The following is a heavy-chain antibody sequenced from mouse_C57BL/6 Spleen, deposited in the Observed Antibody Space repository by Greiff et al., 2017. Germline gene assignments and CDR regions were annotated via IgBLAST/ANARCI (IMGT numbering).Heavy chain of an antibody. D-gene: IGHD2-1*01. CDR1: GYTFTSYD. CDR2: IYPRDGST. V-gene: IGHV1-85*01. J-gene: IGHJ1*03. CDR3: ARLGNSRYFDV. Sequence: VKLVESGPELVKPGASVKLSCKASGYTFTSYDINWVKQRPGQGLEWIGWIYPRDGSTKYNEKFKGKATLTVDTSSSTAYMELHSLTSEDSAVYFCARLGNSRYFDVWGTGTTVTVSS.